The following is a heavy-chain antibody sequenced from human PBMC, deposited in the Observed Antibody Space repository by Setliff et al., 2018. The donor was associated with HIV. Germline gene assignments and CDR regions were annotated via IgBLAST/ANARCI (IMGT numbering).Heavy chain of an antibody. CDR3: ARSTPSIGYISEH. J-gene: IGHJ1*01. Sequence: PSETLSLTCTVSGGSISSHYWSWIRQPPGKGLEWIGSIYYNGITNYNPSLKSRVTVSVDTSKNQFSLKLSSVTAADTAVYYCARSTPSIGYISEHWGQGALVTVSS. V-gene: IGHV4-59*11. CDR1: GGSISSHY. CDR2: IYYNGIT. D-gene: IGHD5-12*01.